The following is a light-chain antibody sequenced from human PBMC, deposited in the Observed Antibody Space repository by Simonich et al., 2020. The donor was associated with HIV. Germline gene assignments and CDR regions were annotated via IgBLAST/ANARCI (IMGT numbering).Light chain of an antibody. CDR3: QQYTNWPLT. V-gene: IGKV3-15*01. Sequence: EIVMTQSPATLSVSPGERATLPCRASQSVSNNLAWYQQKPGQAPRLLMHGASTRGSGIPARFSGSGSGTEFTLTISSLQSEDFAVYHCQQYTNWPLTFGGGTKVKIK. CDR2: GAS. CDR1: QSVSNN. J-gene: IGKJ4*01.